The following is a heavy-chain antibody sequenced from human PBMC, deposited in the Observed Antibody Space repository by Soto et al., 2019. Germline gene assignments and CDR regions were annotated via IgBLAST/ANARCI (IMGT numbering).Heavy chain of an antibody. D-gene: IGHD6-25*01. Sequence: SETLSLTCFVSGGSIREGGYYWAWIRQRPGKGREWMGFIYFTGKTNYNPSFESRLSMSVDMSRSQLSLRLTSVTAADTAVYFCAKDPSPQPTPAVTPAWFDPWGPGILVTVSS. CDR1: GGSIREGGYY. CDR2: IYFTGKT. CDR3: AKDPSPQPTPAVTPAWFDP. J-gene: IGHJ5*02. V-gene: IGHV4-31*03.